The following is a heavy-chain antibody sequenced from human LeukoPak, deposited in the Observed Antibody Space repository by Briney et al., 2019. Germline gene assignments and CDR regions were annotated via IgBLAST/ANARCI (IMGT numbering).Heavy chain of an antibody. V-gene: IGHV3-11*01. Sequence: GGSLRLSCAASGFTFSDYYMSWIRQAPGKGLEWVSYISSSGSTIYYADSVKGRCTISRDNAKNSLYLQMNSLRAEDTAVYYCATYYDILTGGGRAFDYWGQGTLVTVSS. CDR1: GFTFSDYY. CDR2: ISSSGSTI. CDR3: ATYYDILTGGGRAFDY. J-gene: IGHJ4*02. D-gene: IGHD3-9*01.